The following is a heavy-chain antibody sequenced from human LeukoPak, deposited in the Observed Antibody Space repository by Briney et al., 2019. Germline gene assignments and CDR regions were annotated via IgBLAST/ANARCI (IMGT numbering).Heavy chain of an antibody. CDR3: ITDIGYSG. CDR1: GFNFSNYD. Sequence: GGSLRLSCAASGFNFSNYDMDWVRQAPGKGLEWVGRIKSKTDGGTTDYAAPVKGRFTISRDDSKDTLYLQMNSLKTEDTAVYYCITDIGYSGWGQGTLVTVSS. J-gene: IGHJ4*02. CDR2: IKSKTDGGTT. V-gene: IGHV3-15*01. D-gene: IGHD5-12*01.